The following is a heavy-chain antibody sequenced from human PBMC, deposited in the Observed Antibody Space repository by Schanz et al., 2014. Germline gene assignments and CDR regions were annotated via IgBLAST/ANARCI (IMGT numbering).Heavy chain of an antibody. CDR2: ISGSGETT. D-gene: IGHD2-15*01. CDR1: GFTFSSYA. V-gene: IGHV3-23*04. Sequence: VQLVESGGGVVQPGRSLRLSCAASGFTFSSYAMSWVRQAPGKGLEWVSAISGSGETTYYADSVKGRFTISRDNSDNTLFLQMNSLRAEDTAVYYCAKVREWWPYYFDYWGQGTLVTVSS. CDR3: AKVREWWPYYFDY. J-gene: IGHJ4*02.